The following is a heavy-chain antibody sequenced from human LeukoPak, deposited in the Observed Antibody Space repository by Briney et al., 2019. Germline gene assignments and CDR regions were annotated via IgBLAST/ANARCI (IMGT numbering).Heavy chain of an antibody. CDR3: ARDRRDSGTNYFDY. Sequence: GSLRLSCAASGFTISDYYMSWIRQAPGKGLEWVSYISSSGSTIYYADSVKGRFTISRDNAKNSLYLQMNSLRAEDTAVYYCARDRRDSGTNYFDYWGQGTLVTVSS. V-gene: IGHV3-11*01. J-gene: IGHJ4*02. CDR2: ISSSGSTI. D-gene: IGHD1-26*01. CDR1: GFTISDYY.